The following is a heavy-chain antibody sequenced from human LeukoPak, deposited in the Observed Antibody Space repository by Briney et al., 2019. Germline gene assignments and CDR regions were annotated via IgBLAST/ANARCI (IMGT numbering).Heavy chain of an antibody. D-gene: IGHD2-2*01. V-gene: IGHV3-9*01. Sequence: GGSLRLSCAASGFTFDDYTMHWVRQAPGKGLEWVSGISWNRGSIGYADSVKGRFTISRDNAKNSLYLQMNSLRAEDTALYYCAKDPAAMGEYFQHWGQGTLVTVSS. CDR2: ISWNRGSI. CDR3: AKDPAAMGEYFQH. J-gene: IGHJ1*01. CDR1: GFTFDDYT.